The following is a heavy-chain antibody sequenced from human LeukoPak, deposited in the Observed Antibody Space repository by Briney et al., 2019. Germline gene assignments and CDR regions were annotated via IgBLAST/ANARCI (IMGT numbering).Heavy chain of an antibody. J-gene: IGHJ4*02. D-gene: IGHD3-9*01. CDR2: INRDGRTT. Sequence: QAGGSLRLSCAASGFTLSTYWVHWVRQAPGKGPVWVSRINRDGRTTNYADPVKGRFTIPRDNAKNTVYLQMNSLRVEDTAVYYCARDLSGAHDYWGQGTLVTVSS. CDR3: ARDLSGAHDY. V-gene: IGHV3-74*01. CDR1: GFTLSTYW.